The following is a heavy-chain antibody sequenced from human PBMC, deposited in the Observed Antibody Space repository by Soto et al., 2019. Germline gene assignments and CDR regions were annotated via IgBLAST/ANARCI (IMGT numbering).Heavy chain of an antibody. CDR2: ISSSSSTK. J-gene: IGHJ5*02. CDR3: AGEGSRSHRENWFDP. Sequence: GGSLRLSCAASGFTFSSYSMNWVRQAPGKGLEWVSYISSSSSTKYYGDSVKGRFTISRDNAKNSLYLQMNSLRAEDTAVYYCAGEGSRSHRENWFDPWGQGTLVTVSS. V-gene: IGHV3-48*01. D-gene: IGHD2-15*01. CDR1: GFTFSSYS.